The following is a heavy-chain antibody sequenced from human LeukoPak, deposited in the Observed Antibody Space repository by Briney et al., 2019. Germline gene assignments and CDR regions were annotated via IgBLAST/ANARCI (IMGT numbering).Heavy chain of an antibody. V-gene: IGHV1-24*01. Sequence: ASVKVSCKASGYTLAELSMHWVRQAPGKGLEWMGGFDPEDGETIYAQKFQGRVTMTEDTSTDTAYMELSSLRSEDTAVYYCATDYGRIVGATFDYWGQGTLVTVSS. D-gene: IGHD1-26*01. CDR1: GYTLAELS. CDR2: FDPEDGET. J-gene: IGHJ4*02. CDR3: ATDYGRIVGATFDY.